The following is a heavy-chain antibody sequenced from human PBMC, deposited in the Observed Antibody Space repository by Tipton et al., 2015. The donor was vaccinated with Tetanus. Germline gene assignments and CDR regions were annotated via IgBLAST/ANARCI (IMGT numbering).Heavy chain of an antibody. CDR3: AKGPSGDYGDYVVN. V-gene: IGHV3-21*01. J-gene: IGHJ4*02. D-gene: IGHD4-17*01. CDR1: GFTFSSYS. Sequence: SLRLSCAASGFTFSSYSMNWVRQAPGKGLEWVSSISSSSSYMYYADSVKGRFTISRDNAKNSLYLQMNSLRAEDTAVYYCAKGPSGDYGDYVVNWGQGTLVTVSS. CDR2: ISSSSSYM.